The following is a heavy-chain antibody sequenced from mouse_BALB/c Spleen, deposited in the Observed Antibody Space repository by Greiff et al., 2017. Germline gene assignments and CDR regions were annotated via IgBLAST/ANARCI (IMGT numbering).Heavy chain of an antibody. CDR3: ARRSYYGYDWFAY. Sequence: EVKLLESGGGLVQPGGSLKLSCAASGFDFSRYWMSWVRQAPGKGLEWIGEINPDSSTINYTPSLKDKFIISRDNAKNTLYLQMSKVRSEDTALYYCARRSYYGYDWFAYWGQGTLVTVSA. V-gene: IGHV4-1*02. CDR2: INPDSSTI. D-gene: IGHD2-2*01. J-gene: IGHJ3*01. CDR1: GFDFSRYW.